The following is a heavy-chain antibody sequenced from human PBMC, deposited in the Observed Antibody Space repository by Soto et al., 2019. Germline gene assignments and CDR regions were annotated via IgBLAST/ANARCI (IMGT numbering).Heavy chain of an antibody. Sequence: QVQLVESGGGVVQPGRSLRLSCAASGFTFSSYGMHWVRQAPGKGLEWVAVISYDGSNKYYADSVKGRFTISRDNSKNTLYLQMNSLRAEDTAVYYCAKERSGTTEMKNYYYYGMDVWGQGTTVTVSS. CDR1: GFTFSSYG. D-gene: IGHD4-4*01. J-gene: IGHJ6*02. CDR3: AKERSGTTEMKNYYYYGMDV. CDR2: ISYDGSNK. V-gene: IGHV3-30*18.